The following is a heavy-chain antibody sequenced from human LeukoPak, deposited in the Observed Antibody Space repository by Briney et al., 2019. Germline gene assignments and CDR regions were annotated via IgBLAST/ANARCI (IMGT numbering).Heavy chain of an antibody. Sequence: PGGSLRLSYAASGFTFSSYAMSWVRQAPGKGLEWVSAISGSGDATFYTDSVKGRFTFSRDNSRNALYLQMNSLRAEDTAVYYCAKVKDISGYQHFDYWGQGTLVTVSS. J-gene: IGHJ4*02. CDR3: AKVKDISGYQHFDY. D-gene: IGHD3-22*01. CDR2: ISGSGDAT. V-gene: IGHV3-23*01. CDR1: GFTFSSYA.